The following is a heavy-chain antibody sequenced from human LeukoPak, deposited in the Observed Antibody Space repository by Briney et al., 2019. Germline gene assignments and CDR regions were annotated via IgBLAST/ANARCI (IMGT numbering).Heavy chain of an antibody. V-gene: IGHV3-11*04. Sequence: GGSLRLSCAAAGFTFSDYYMSWIRQAPGKGLEWVSYISSSGRTIYYADSVKGRFTISRDNAKNSLYLQMNSLRAEDTAVYYCAKDGRQRKTYFYGSGSANAFDIWGQGTMVTVSS. CDR1: GFTFSDYY. CDR3: AKDGRQRKTYFYGSGSANAFDI. CDR2: ISSSGRTI. D-gene: IGHD3-10*01. J-gene: IGHJ3*02.